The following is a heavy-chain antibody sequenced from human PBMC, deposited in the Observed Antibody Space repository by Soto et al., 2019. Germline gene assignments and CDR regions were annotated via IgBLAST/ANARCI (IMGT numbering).Heavy chain of an antibody. CDR1: GGSISSYY. V-gene: IGHV4-4*07. CDR3: ARDLSGDVVATRRAYYYYYGMDV. J-gene: IGHJ6*02. Sequence: QVQLQESGPGLLKPSETLSLTCTVSGGSISSYYWSWIRQPAGKGLEWIGRIYTSGSTNYNPSRKCRVTMSVDPSTKQFSLKVSAVTAEDTAVYYCARDLSGDVVATRRAYYYYYGMDVWGQGTTVTVSS. D-gene: IGHD5-12*01. CDR2: IYTSGST.